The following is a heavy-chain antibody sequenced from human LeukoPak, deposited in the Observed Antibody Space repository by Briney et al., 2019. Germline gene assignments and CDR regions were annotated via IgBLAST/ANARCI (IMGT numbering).Heavy chain of an antibody. Sequence: ASVKVSCKASGYTFTSYGISWVRQAPGQGLGWMGWISAYSGNTNYAQKLQGRVTMTTDTSTSTAYMELRNLRSDDTAVYYCARGPPYQLLSWFDPWGQGTLVTVSS. J-gene: IGHJ5*02. CDR3: ARGPPYQLLSWFDP. CDR1: GYTFTSYG. CDR2: ISAYSGNT. V-gene: IGHV1-18*01. D-gene: IGHD2-2*01.